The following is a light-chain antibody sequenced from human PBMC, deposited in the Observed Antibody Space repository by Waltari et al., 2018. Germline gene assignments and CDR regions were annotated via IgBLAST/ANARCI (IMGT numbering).Light chain of an antibody. CDR1: DSDVGAYDF. Sequence: QSALTQPASVSGSPGQSLTISCPGTDSDVGAYDFVSWYQQHPGKAPHLLIYEVSNRPSGISNRFSASKSGNTASLTISGLQAEDEADYYCSSYTTSSAPGVFGTGTRVTVL. CDR2: EVS. CDR3: SSYTTSSAPGV. V-gene: IGLV2-14*01. J-gene: IGLJ1*01.